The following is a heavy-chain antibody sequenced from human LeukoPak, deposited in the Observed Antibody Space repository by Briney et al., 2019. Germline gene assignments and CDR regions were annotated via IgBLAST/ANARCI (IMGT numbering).Heavy chain of an antibody. Sequence: ASVNVPCKASGYTFTSYAIHWVRQAPGQRLEWMGWISAGNGNTKYSQNFQGRVTFISNTSATTAFMELSSLRSEDAAVYYCARDSGSGSNDYWGQGTLVTVSS. CDR3: ARDSGSGSNDY. D-gene: IGHD1-26*01. CDR2: ISAGNGNT. J-gene: IGHJ4*02. CDR1: GYTFTSYA. V-gene: IGHV1-3*01.